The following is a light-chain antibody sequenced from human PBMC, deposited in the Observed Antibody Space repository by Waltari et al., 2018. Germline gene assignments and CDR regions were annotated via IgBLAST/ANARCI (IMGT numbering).Light chain of an antibody. Sequence: QSVLTQPPSASGTPGQRVTISCSGGTSSIGSNYVNWYQQLPGAAPQLLIYSTYPRPSGVPARFSGSKSGTSASLAISGLQSEDEADYYCAAWDDSLNGVLFGGGTKLTVL. J-gene: IGLJ2*01. CDR2: STY. V-gene: IGLV1-44*01. CDR3: AAWDDSLNGVL. CDR1: TSSIGSNY.